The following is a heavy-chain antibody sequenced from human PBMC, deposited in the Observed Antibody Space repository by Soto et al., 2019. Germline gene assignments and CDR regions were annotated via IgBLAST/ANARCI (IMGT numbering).Heavy chain of an antibody. J-gene: IGHJ4*02. CDR2: TRNKANSHTT. CDR1: GFTFSDHY. D-gene: IGHD4-17*01. Sequence: GGSLRLSCAASGFTFSDHYMDWVCQAPGKGLEWVGRTRNKANSHTTEYAASVKGRFTISRDDSKNSLYLQMNSLKVEDTAVYYCARATTVTDYWGQGALVTVSS. CDR3: ARATTVTDY. V-gene: IGHV3-72*01.